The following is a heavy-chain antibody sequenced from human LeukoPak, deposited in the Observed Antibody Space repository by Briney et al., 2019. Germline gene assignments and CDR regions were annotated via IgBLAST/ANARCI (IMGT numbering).Heavy chain of an antibody. CDR1: GFTLRSYH. J-gene: IGHJ5*02. D-gene: IGHD2-15*01. Sequence: GGFLRLSCASPGFTLRSYHMQLVRQGLGEGLEWVSSISTAGDTYFSGSVKGRFTISRENAKNSLYLQMNSLRVGDTAVYYCARGLPGGLDPWGQGTLVTVSS. V-gene: IGHV3-13*01. CDR3: ARGLPGGLDP. CDR2: ISTAGDT.